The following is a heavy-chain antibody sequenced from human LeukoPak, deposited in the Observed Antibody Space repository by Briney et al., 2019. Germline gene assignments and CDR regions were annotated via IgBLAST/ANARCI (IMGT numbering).Heavy chain of an antibody. V-gene: IGHV1-69*13. CDR3: ARRAGSSSWYLSVGYYYGMDV. Sequence: ASVKVSCKASGGTFSSYAISWVRQAPGQGLEWMGGIIPIFGTANYAQKFQGRVTITADESTSTAYMELSSLRSEDTAVYYCARRAGSSSWYLSVGYYYGMDVWGQGTTVTVSS. J-gene: IGHJ6*02. CDR1: GGTFSSYA. D-gene: IGHD6-13*01. CDR2: IIPIFGTA.